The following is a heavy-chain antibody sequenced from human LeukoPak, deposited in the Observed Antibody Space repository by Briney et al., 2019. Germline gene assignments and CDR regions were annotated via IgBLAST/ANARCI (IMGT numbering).Heavy chain of an antibody. Sequence: KPSETPSLTCSVSGDSINSNYWSWMRQPPGKGLEWIGYIYYGGSTNYNPSLKSRVSMSVDTSKNQFSLNLSSVTAADTAVYHCARLLAGCPGGRCRAHFDYWGQGTLVTVSS. CDR1: GDSINSNY. CDR2: IYYGGST. D-gene: IGHD2-15*01. CDR3: ARLLAGCPGGRCRAHFDY. V-gene: IGHV4-59*01. J-gene: IGHJ4*02.